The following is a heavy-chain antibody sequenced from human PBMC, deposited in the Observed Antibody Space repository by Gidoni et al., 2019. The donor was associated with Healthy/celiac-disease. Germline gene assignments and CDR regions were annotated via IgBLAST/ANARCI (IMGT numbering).Heavy chain of an antibody. CDR3: AKGGKRGGKFDP. D-gene: IGHD3-16*01. Sequence: EVQLLESGGGLVQPGGSLRLSCAASGFPFSRYAMSWVRQAPGKGLGGVSAISGSGGSTYYADYVKGRFTISRDNSKNTLYLQMNSLRAEDTAVYYCAKGGKRGGKFDPWGQGTLVTVSS. J-gene: IGHJ5*02. CDR1: GFPFSRYA. V-gene: IGHV3-23*01. CDR2: ISGSGGST.